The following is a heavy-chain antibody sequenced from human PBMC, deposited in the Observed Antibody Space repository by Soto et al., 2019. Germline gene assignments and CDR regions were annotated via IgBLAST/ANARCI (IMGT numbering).Heavy chain of an antibody. V-gene: IGHV3-74*01. CDR1: GFTFSGDW. CDR3: ARGPRGLYHHDY. CDR2: INMDGSST. D-gene: IGHD2-2*01. Sequence: EVQLVESGGGLVQPGGSLRLSCAASGFTFSGDWMHWVRQAAGKGLVWVSRINMDGSSTNYADSVKGRFTISRDNAKNTLYLQMNSLRVDDTAVYYCARGPRGLYHHDYWGQGDLVPVSS. J-gene: IGHJ4*02.